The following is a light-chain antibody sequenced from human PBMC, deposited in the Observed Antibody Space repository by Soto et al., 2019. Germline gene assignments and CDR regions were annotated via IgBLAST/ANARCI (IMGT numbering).Light chain of an antibody. Sequence: EIVLTQSPGTLSLSPGERATLSCRASQSVGSYLAWYQHKPGQAPRLLIQGASTRATGIPDRISGSGSGTDFTLTINRLEPEDVAVYYCQQYGSSPPWTFGQGTKVEIK. CDR1: QSVGSY. CDR2: GAS. J-gene: IGKJ1*01. V-gene: IGKV3-20*01. CDR3: QQYGSSPPWT.